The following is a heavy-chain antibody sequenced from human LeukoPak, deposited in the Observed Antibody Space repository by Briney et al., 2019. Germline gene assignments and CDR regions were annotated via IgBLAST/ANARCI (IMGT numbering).Heavy chain of an antibody. CDR1: GGSISSYY. J-gene: IGHJ4*02. V-gene: IGHV4-59*01. Sequence: SETLSLTCTVSGGSISSYYWSWIRQPPGKGLEWIGYIYYSGSTNYNPSLKSRVTISVDTSKNQFSLKLSSVTAADTAVYYCARDLGLGYSYGTFDYWGQGTLVTVSS. D-gene: IGHD5-18*01. CDR3: ARDLGLGYSYGTFDY. CDR2: IYYSGST.